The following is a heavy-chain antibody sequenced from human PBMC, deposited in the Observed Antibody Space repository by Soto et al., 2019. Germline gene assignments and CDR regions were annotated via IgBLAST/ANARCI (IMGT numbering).Heavy chain of an antibody. D-gene: IGHD1-1*01. V-gene: IGHV5-51*01. CDR1: GYDFTTYW. J-gene: IGHJ5*02. Sequence: GESLKISCRDSGYDFTTYWIGWVRQMPGRGLEWVAIIHPSDSDTRYSPSLQGQVTISADKSIGTIYLQWSSLKASDTAMYYCARRTHDLERQNWYDPWGQGTLVTVSS. CDR3: ARRTHDLERQNWYDP. CDR2: IHPSDSDT.